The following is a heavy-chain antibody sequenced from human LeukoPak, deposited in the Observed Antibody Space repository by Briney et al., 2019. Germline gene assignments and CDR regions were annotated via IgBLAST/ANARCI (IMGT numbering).Heavy chain of an antibody. Sequence: SVNLSCKASGGTFSIYAISWVRAAPGQGLGWMGGIIPIFGTANYARKFQGRVTITADKSTSTAYMELSSLRSEDTAVYYCARDGRGENRFDPWGQGTLVTVSS. V-gene: IGHV1-69*06. CDR2: IIPIFGTA. CDR3: ARDGRGENRFDP. J-gene: IGHJ5*02. CDR1: GGTFSIYA. D-gene: IGHD3-10*01.